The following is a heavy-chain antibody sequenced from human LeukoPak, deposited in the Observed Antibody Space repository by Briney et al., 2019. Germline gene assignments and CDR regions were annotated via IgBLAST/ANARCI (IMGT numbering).Heavy chain of an antibody. CDR3: ARGDYYGYDSLDF. D-gene: IGHD5-12*01. V-gene: IGHV4-4*07. Sequence: SETLSLTCTVSGGSIRSYYWSWIRQPAGKGLEWIGRVYTSGSASYNPSLKSRVTMSADTSKNQFSLKLRSVTAADTAVYYCARGDYYGYDSLDFWGQGILVTVSS. CDR2: VYTSGSA. J-gene: IGHJ4*02. CDR1: GGSIRSYY.